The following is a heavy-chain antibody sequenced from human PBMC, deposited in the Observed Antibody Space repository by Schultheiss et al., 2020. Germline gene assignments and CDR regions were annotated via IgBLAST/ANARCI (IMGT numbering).Heavy chain of an antibody. D-gene: IGHD1-14*01. CDR3: TMGPPEEEPAPLGDY. V-gene: IGHV5-51*01. J-gene: IGHJ4*02. CDR2: VHPGDSGT. CDR1: GYKFTNSW. Sequence: GESLKISCKGSGYKFTNSWIGWVRQMPGKGLEWVAIVHPGDSGTRYSPSFQGRVAISADKSISTAYLQWSSLRASDTAMYYCTMGPPEEEPAPLGDYWGQGTLVTVSS.